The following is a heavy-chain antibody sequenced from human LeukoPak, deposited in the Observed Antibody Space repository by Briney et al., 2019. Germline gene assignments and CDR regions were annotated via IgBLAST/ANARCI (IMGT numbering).Heavy chain of an antibody. V-gene: IGHV4-59*01. CDR3: ARTADYDFWSGLNYYYYMDV. Sequence: NPSETLSLTCTVSGGSISSYYWSWIRQPPGKGLEWIGYIYYSGSTNYNPSLKSRVTISVDTSKNQFSLKLSPVTAADTAVYYCARTADYDFWSGLNYYYYMDVWGKGTTVTVSS. J-gene: IGHJ6*03. D-gene: IGHD3-3*01. CDR1: GGSISSYY. CDR2: IYYSGST.